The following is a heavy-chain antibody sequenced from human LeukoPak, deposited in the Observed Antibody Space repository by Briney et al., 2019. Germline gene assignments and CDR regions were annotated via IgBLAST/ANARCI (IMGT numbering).Heavy chain of an antibody. D-gene: IGHD1-26*01. V-gene: IGHV1-2*02. Sequence: ASVKVSCKASGYTFTGYYMHWVRQAPGQGLEWMGWINPNSGGTNYAQKFQGRVTMTGDTSISTAYMELSRLRSDDTAVYYCARVESVGSYFDYWGQGTLVTVSS. CDR2: INPNSGGT. CDR3: ARVESVGSYFDY. CDR1: GYTFTGYY. J-gene: IGHJ4*02.